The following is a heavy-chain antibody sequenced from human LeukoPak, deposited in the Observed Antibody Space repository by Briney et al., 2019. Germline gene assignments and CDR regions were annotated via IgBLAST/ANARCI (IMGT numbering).Heavy chain of an antibody. CDR1: GGSISSYY. D-gene: IGHD6-19*01. Sequence: SETLSLTCTVSGGSISSYYWSWIRQPAGQGLEWIGRIYTSGSTNYNPSLKSRVTMSVDTSKNQFSLKLSSVTAADTAVYYCARLSSGWYDGWFDPWGQGTLVTVSS. CDR3: ARLSSGWYDGWFDP. CDR2: IYTSGST. V-gene: IGHV4-4*07. J-gene: IGHJ5*02.